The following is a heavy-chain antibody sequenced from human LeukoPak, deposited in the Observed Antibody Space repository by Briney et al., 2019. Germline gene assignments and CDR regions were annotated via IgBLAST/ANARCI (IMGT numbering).Heavy chain of an antibody. CDR2: IYYSGST. J-gene: IGHJ4*02. V-gene: IGHV4-39*07. D-gene: IGHD3-3*01. CDR3: ASYYDFWSGYYHSPRFDY. Sequence: SETLSLTCTVSGGSISSSSYYWGWIRQPPGKGLEWIGSIYYSGSTYYNPSLKGRVTISVDTSKNQFSLKLSSVTAADTAVYYCASYYDFWSGYYHSPRFDYWGQGTLVTVSS. CDR1: GGSISSSSYY.